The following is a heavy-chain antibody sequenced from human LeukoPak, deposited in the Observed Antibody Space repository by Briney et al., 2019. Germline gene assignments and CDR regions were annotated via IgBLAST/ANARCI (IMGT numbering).Heavy chain of an antibody. Sequence: GGSLRLSCRASGFTFSNNYMSWVRQAPGKGLECVSVIDSGGNTYYCDSVKGRFTISRDNSKNMLYLQMNSLRAEHTAVYYCARDPFTGADFWGQGILVTVSS. V-gene: IGHV3-53*01. CDR1: GFTFSNNY. CDR2: IDSGGNT. J-gene: IGHJ4*02. D-gene: IGHD3-10*01. CDR3: ARDPFTGADF.